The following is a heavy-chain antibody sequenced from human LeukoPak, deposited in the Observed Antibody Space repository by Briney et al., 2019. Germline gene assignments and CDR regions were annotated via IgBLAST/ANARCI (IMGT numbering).Heavy chain of an antibody. D-gene: IGHD4-17*01. Sequence: GGSLRLSCAASGFTFSSYSMNWVRQAAGKGLEWVSSISSSSSYIYYADSVKGRFTTTRDNAKNSLYLQMNSLRAEDTAAYYCAKESALTTVISYFDYWGQGTLVTVSS. CDR1: GFTFSSYS. J-gene: IGHJ4*02. V-gene: IGHV3-21*04. CDR2: ISSSSSYI. CDR3: AKESALTTVISYFDY.